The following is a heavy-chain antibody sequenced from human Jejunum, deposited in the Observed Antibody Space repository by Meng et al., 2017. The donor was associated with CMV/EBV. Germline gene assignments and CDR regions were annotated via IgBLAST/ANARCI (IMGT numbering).Heavy chain of an antibody. CDR2: IFASGNT. Sequence: QGRLQASAPCLVKPSETLALTCTVSGDAIGMGRFYWSWVRQPAGKGLEWIGRIFASGNTNYNPSLKSRVTISVDRSKNQFSLRLSSVTAPDTAVYYCARGYDSRGYGTHSFDYWGQGTLVTVSS. J-gene: IGHJ4*02. D-gene: IGHD3-22*01. CDR3: ARGYDSRGYGTHSFDY. CDR1: GDAIGMGRFY. V-gene: IGHV4-61*02.